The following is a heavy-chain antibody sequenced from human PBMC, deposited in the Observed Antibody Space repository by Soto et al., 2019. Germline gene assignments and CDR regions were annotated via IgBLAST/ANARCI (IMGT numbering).Heavy chain of an antibody. CDR2: IDPSDGST. CDR1: GYLFSTYS. CDR3: TKVFVTRQLPTHFYYGMDV. Sequence: QEHLVQSGAEVKKPGASVTVSCQESGYLFSTYSVHWVRHAPGQALQWMGVIDPSDGSTIYAQQFQERITLTIDTYARTVFLGLTSLTFDDTAIYYCTKVFVTRQLPTHFYYGMDVWGQGTTVTVSS. J-gene: IGHJ6*02. D-gene: IGHD6-6*01. V-gene: IGHV1-46*01.